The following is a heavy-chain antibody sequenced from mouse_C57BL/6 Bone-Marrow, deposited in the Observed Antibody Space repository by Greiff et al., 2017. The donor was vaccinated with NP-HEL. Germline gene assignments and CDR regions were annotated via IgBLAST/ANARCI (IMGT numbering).Heavy chain of an antibody. J-gene: IGHJ3*01. Sequence: QVQLQQPGAELVRPGSSVKLSCKASGYTFTSYWMHWVKQRPIQGLEWIGNIDPSDSETHYNQNFKDKATLTVDKSSSTAYLQLSSLTSEDPAVYFCAREGFAYWGPGTLVTGSA. V-gene: IGHV1-52*01. CDR1: GYTFTSYW. CDR3: AREGFAY. CDR2: IDPSDSET.